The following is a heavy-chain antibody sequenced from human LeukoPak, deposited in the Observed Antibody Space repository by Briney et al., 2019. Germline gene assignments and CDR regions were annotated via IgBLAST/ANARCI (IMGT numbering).Heavy chain of an antibody. CDR1: GFTFSSYR. J-gene: IGHJ4*02. D-gene: IGHD3-22*01. CDR2: IKQDGSDK. Sequence: PGGSLRLSCAASGFTFSSYRMNWVRQAPGKGLEWVANIKQDGSDKYYVDSVKGRFTISRDNAKNSLYLQMNSLRAEDTAVYYCAREASDYYDSSGGFDYWGQGTLVTVSS. V-gene: IGHV3-7*01. CDR3: AREASDYYDSSGGFDY.